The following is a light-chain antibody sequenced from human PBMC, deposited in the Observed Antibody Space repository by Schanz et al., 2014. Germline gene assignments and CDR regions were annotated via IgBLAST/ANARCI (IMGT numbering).Light chain of an antibody. CDR1: SSDVGGYNY. CDR2: DVS. CDR3: CSYAGSSWV. V-gene: IGLV2-11*01. J-gene: IGLJ3*02. Sequence: QAALTQPRSVSGSPGQSVTISCTGTSSDVGGYNYVSWYQQHPGKAPKLMIYDVSNRPSGVSNRFSGSKSGNTASLTISGLQAEDEADYYCCSYAGSSWVFGGGTKLTVL.